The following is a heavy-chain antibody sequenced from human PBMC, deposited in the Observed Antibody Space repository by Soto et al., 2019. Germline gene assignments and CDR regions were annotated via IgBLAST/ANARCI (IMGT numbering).Heavy chain of an antibody. V-gene: IGHV2-26*01. Sequence: SGPTLVNPTATLTLTCTVSGFSLSNARMGVSWIRQPPGKALEWLAHIFSNDEKSYSTSLKSRLTISKDTSKSQVVLTMTNMDPVDTATYYCAFLGYCTNGVCSDDAFDIWGQGTMVTVSS. D-gene: IGHD2-8*01. CDR3: AFLGYCTNGVCSDDAFDI. J-gene: IGHJ3*02. CDR2: IFSNDEK. CDR1: GFSLSNARMG.